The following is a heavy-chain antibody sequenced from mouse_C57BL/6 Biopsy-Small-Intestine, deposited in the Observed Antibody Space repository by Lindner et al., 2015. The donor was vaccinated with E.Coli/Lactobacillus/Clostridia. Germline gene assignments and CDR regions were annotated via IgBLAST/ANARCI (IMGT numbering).Heavy chain of an antibody. CDR3: AREDGTPVFDV. J-gene: IGHJ1*03. V-gene: IGHV1-4*01. CDR2: INPSSGYT. Sequence: VQLQESGAELARPGASVKMSCKASGYTFTSYTMHWVKQRPGQGLEWIGYINPSSGYTKYNQKFKDKATLTADKSSSTAYMQLSSLTSEDSAVYYCAREDGTPVFDVWGTGTTVTASS. CDR1: GYTFTSYT. D-gene: IGHD4-1*01.